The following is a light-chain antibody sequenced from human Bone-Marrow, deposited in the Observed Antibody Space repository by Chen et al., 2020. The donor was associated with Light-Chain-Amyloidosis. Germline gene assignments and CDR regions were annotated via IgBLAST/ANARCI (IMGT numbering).Light chain of an antibody. CDR2: DVS. CDR3: CSYAGSYSLYV. J-gene: IGLJ1*01. CDR1: SRDVGGYDF. V-gene: IGLV2-11*01. Sequence: QAALTQPRSVSGSPGQSVSISCTGTSRDVGGYDFVSWYQKHPVKAPKLMIYDVSKRPSGVPDRFSGSKSGNTASLNISGLQADDEADYYCCSYAGSYSLYVFGSGTKVTVL.